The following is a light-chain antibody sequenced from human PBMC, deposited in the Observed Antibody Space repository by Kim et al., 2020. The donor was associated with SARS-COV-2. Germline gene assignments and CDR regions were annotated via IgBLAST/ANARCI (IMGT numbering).Light chain of an antibody. CDR3: QSYDRSLSGSV. Sequence: QRVTISCTGSTSNIGAGYDVHWYQKLPGTAPKLLIYDNNNRPSGVPDRFSGSRSGTSASLAITGLQAEDEADYYCQSYDRSLSGSVFGGGTQLTVL. CDR2: DNN. J-gene: IGLJ3*02. CDR1: TSNIGAGYD. V-gene: IGLV1-40*01.